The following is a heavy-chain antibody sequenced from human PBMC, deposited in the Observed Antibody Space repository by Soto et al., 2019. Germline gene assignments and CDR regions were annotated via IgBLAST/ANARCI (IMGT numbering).Heavy chain of an antibody. J-gene: IGHJ4*02. CDR1: GFSLSNSGVG. CDR3: AHKGSGLYPLDY. Sequence: SGPTLVNPTRTVTLNCTFSGFSLSNSGVGVGWIRQPPGKALEWVALIYWDDYKHFSPSLESRLTIIKDTSKNLVVLTMTDMDPVDTATYYCAHKGSGLYPLDYRGQGILVTVSS. V-gene: IGHV2-5*02. CDR2: IYWDDYK. D-gene: IGHD3-10*01.